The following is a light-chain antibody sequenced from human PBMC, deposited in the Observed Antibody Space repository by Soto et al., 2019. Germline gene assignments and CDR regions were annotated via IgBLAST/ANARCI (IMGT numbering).Light chain of an antibody. V-gene: IGKV1-9*01. CDR3: QQLNNYPRT. J-gene: IGKJ1*01. CDR2: TAS. CDR1: QGINNY. Sequence: DIQLTQSPSFLSASVGDRVTITCRASQGINNYLAWYQQKPGKAPNLLIYTASTLQSGVPSRFSGSGSGTEFTLTISSLQPEDFATYYCQQLNNYPRTFGQGTKVEIK.